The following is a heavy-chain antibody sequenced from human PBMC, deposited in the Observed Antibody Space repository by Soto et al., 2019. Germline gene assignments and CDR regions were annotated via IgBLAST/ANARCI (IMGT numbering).Heavy chain of an antibody. CDR2: INSDGSST. D-gene: IGHD4-17*01. V-gene: IGHV3-74*01. J-gene: IGHJ4*02. CDR3: ARRWENYGEPFDY. CDR1: GFTFSSYW. Sequence: GGSLRLSCAASGFTFSSYWMHWVRQAPGKGLVWVSRINSDGSSTSYADSVKGRFTISRDNAKNTLYLQMNSLRAEDTAVYYCARRWENYGEPFDYWGQGTLVTVSS.